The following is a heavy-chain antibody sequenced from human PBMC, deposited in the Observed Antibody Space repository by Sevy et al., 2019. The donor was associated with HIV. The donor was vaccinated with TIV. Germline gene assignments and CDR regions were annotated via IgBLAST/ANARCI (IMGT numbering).Heavy chain of an antibody. D-gene: IGHD5-18*01. Sequence: ASMKVSCKASGYTFTSYGISWVRQAPGQGLEWMGWISAYNGNTNYAEKLQGRVTMTTDTSTSTAYMELRSLRSDDTAVYYCARDPLQYSYGCADYYYYGMDVWGQGTTVTVS. J-gene: IGHJ6*02. CDR2: ISAYNGNT. V-gene: IGHV1-18*01. CDR3: ARDPLQYSYGCADYYYYGMDV. CDR1: GYTFTSYG.